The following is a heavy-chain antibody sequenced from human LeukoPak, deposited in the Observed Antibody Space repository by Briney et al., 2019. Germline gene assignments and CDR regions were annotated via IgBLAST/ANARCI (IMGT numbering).Heavy chain of an antibody. CDR3: ARSPLGRQLLNRNWFDP. CDR1: GYTFTSYG. CDR2: ISAYNGNI. Sequence: ASVKVSCKASGYTFTSYGISWVRQAPGQGLEWMGWISAYNGNINYAQKLQGRVTMTTDTSTSTAYMELRSLRSDDTAVYYCARSPLGRQLLNRNWFDPWGQGTLVTVSS. V-gene: IGHV1-18*01. D-gene: IGHD2-2*02. J-gene: IGHJ5*02.